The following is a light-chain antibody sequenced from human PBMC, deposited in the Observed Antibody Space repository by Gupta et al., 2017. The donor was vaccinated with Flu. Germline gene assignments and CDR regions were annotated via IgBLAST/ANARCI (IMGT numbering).Light chain of an antibody. CDR2: GAS. V-gene: IGKV3-15*01. CDR3: QQYNDWPRT. Sequence: EIVMTQSPATLSVSPGERATLSCRASQSIFNRLVWYQQKAGQAPRLLIYGASKRATGISDRFSGSGSGTEFTLTISSLQSEDFAVYYCQQYNDWPRTFGQGTKVEIK. J-gene: IGKJ1*01. CDR1: QSIFNR.